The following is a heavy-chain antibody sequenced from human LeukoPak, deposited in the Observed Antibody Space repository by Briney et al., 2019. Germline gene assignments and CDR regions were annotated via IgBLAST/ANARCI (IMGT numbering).Heavy chain of an antibody. D-gene: IGHD2-2*01. CDR1: GYTFTSYG. CDR3: ARALGCCSSTSCLYDY. V-gene: IGHV1-18*04. CDR2: ISAYNGNT. J-gene: IGHJ4*02. Sequence: ASVKVSCKASGYTFTSYGISWVRQAPGQGLEWMGWISAYNGNTNYAQKLQGRVTMTTDTSTSTAYMELRSLRSDDTAVYYGARALGCCSSTSCLYDYWGQGTLVTVSS.